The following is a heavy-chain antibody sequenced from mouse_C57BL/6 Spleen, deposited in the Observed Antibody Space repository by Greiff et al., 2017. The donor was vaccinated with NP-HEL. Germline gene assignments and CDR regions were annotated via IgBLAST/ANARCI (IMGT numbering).Heavy chain of an antibody. Sequence: ESGPGLVKPSQSLSLTCSVTGYSITSGYYWNWIRQFPGNKLEWMGYISYDGSNNYNPSLKNRISIPRDTSKNQFFLKLNSVTTEDTATYYCASLIYYDYDGEAMDYWGQGTSVTVSS. CDR3: ASLIYYDYDGEAMDY. CDR2: ISYDGSN. D-gene: IGHD2-4*01. J-gene: IGHJ4*01. CDR1: GYSITSGYY. V-gene: IGHV3-6*01.